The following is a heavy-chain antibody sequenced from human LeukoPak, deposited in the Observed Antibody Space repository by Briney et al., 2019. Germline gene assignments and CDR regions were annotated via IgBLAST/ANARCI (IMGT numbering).Heavy chain of an antibody. CDR1: GFTFSSYW. J-gene: IGHJ4*02. Sequence: GRSLRLSCAASGFTFSSYWMSWVRQAPGKGLEWVANIKQDGSEKYYVDSVKGRFTISRDNAKNSLYLQMNSLRAEDTAVYYCASHGYLWGIGIAVAGLYFDYWGQGTLVTVSS. CDR2: IKQDGSEK. CDR3: ASHGYLWGIGIAVAGLYFDY. D-gene: IGHD6-19*01. V-gene: IGHV3-7*01.